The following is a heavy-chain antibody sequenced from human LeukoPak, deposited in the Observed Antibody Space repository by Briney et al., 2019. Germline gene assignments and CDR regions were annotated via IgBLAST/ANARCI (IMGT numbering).Heavy chain of an antibody. Sequence: PSETLSLTCAVYGGSFSGYYWSWIRQPPGKGLEWIGEINHSGSTNYNPSLKNRITISVDTSKNQFSLKLTSVTAADTAVYYCARDIPTYYYGSGSVYYFDYWGQGTLVTVSS. V-gene: IGHV4-34*01. CDR3: ARDIPTYYYGSGSVYYFDY. CDR2: INHSGST. J-gene: IGHJ4*02. D-gene: IGHD3-10*01. CDR1: GGSFSGYY.